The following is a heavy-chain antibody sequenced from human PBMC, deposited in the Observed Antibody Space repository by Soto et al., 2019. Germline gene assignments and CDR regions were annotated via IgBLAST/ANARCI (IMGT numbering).Heavy chain of an antibody. CDR2: INAGNGNT. V-gene: IGHV1-3*01. Sequence: ASVKVSCKASGYTFTSYAMHWVRQAPGQRLEWMGWINAGNGNTKYSQKFQGRVTITRDTSASTAYMELSSLRSEDTAVYYCARVSAVAGRSRFDYWGQGTLVTV. CDR1: GYTFTSYA. D-gene: IGHD6-19*01. J-gene: IGHJ4*02. CDR3: ARVSAVAGRSRFDY.